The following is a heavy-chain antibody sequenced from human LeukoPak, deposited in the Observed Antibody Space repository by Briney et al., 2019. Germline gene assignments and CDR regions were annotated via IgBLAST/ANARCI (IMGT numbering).Heavy chain of an antibody. CDR1: GFTFGDYA. V-gene: IGHV3-49*04. J-gene: IGHJ3*02. CDR3: TGGIVVVPADTGEAFDI. Sequence: GGSLRLSCTASGFTFGDYAMSWVRQAPGKGLEWVGFIRSKAYGGTTEYAASVKGRFTISRDDSKSIAYLQMNSLKTEDTAVYYCTGGIVVVPADTGEAFDIWGQGTMVTVSS. D-gene: IGHD2-2*01. CDR2: IRSKAYGGTT.